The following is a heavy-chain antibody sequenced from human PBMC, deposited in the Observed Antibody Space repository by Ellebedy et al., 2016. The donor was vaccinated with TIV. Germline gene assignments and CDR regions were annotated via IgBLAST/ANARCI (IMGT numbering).Heavy chain of an antibody. D-gene: IGHD3-3*01. Sequence: GESLKISCGASGFTFTGDWMAWVRQAHGKGLEWVANIKPDETEKYYGDSGKGRFTISRDHAKNSLFLQMDSLRAEDTAVYYCAAGFGTHYWGQGTRVTVSS. V-gene: IGHV3-7*01. CDR1: GFTFTGDW. CDR2: IKPDETEK. J-gene: IGHJ4*02. CDR3: AAGFGTHY.